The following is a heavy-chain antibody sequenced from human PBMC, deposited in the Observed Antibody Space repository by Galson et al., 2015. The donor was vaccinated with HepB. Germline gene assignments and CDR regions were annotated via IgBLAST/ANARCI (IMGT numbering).Heavy chain of an antibody. CDR3: AKDLRYCSGGSCYSAYYYYYYGMDV. Sequence: SLRLSCAASGFTFSSYGMHWVRQAPGKGLEWVAFIRYDGSNKYYADSVKGRFTISRDNSKNTLYLQMNSLRAEDTAVYYCAKDLRYCSGGSCYSAYYYYYYGMDVWGQGTTVTVSS. CDR2: IRYDGSNK. V-gene: IGHV3-30*02. D-gene: IGHD2-15*01. J-gene: IGHJ6*02. CDR1: GFTFSSYG.